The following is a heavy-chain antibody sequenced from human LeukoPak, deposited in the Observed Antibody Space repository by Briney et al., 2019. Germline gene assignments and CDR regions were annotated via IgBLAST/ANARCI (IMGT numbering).Heavy chain of an antibody. CDR1: GGSISSYY. D-gene: IGHD3-22*01. Sequence: SETLSLPCTVSGGSISSYYWSWIRQPPGKGLEWVGYMYYSGSTNYNPSLKSRVTISLDTSKNQFSLKLSSVTAADTAVYYCARESPYDSSGYYGRLFDYWGQGTLVTVSS. V-gene: IGHV4-59*01. J-gene: IGHJ4*02. CDR2: MYYSGST. CDR3: ARESPYDSSGYYGRLFDY.